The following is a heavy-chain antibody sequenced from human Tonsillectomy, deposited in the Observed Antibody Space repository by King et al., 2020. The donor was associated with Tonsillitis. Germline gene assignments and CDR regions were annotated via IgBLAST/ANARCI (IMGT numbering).Heavy chain of an antibody. CDR3: AKSMESHYDSSGYPTDY. CDR1: GFTFSSYA. J-gene: IGHJ4*02. CDR2: ISGSGGST. V-gene: IGHV3-23*04. D-gene: IGHD3-22*01. Sequence: VQLVESGGGLVQPGGSLRLSCAASGFTFSSYAMSWVRQAPGKGLEWVSAISGSGGSTYYADSVKGRFTISSDNSKNTLYLQMNSLRAEDTAVYYCAKSMESHYDSSGYPTDYWGQGTLVTVSS.